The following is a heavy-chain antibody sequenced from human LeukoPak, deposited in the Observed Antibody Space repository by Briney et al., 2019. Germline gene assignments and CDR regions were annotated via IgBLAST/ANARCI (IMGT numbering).Heavy chain of an antibody. CDR2: IRYDGSNK. CDR3: ASSSDAMIVVAT. V-gene: IGHV3-30*02. J-gene: IGHJ5*02. CDR1: GFTFSSYG. D-gene: IGHD3-22*01. Sequence: GGSLRLSCAASGFTFSSYGMHWVRQAPGKGLEWVAFIRYDGSNKYYADSVKGRFTISRDNAKNSLYLQMNSLRAEDTAVYYCASSSDAMIVVATWGQGTLVTVSS.